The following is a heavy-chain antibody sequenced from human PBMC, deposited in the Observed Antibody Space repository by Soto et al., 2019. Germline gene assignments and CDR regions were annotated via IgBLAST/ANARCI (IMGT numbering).Heavy chain of an antibody. CDR1: GGSISKSNYF. D-gene: IGHD2-21*01. Sequence: QLQLQESGPGLVKSSETLSLTCTVSGGSISKSNYFWGWIRQAPGKGLEWIASILYSGTTSYNSSLKSRVAISVDTSKNQFSLKLNSVTAADTAVYYCAILGWGNGDSDYWGQGTLVTVSS. J-gene: IGHJ4*02. CDR2: ILYSGTT. V-gene: IGHV4-39*01. CDR3: AILGWGNGDSDY.